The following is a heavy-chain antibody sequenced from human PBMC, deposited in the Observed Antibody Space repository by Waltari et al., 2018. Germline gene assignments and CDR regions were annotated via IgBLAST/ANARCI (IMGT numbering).Heavy chain of an antibody. J-gene: IGHJ3*02. Sequence: QVQLQESGPGLVKPSQTLSLTCTVSGGSISSGSYYWSWIRQPAGKGLEWIGRIYTSGSTNYNPSLKSRVTISVDTSKNSLYLQMNSLRAEDTAVYYCARVMYSSSFFAFDIWGQGTMVTVSS. CDR1: GGSISSGSYY. V-gene: IGHV4-61*02. D-gene: IGHD6-13*01. CDR3: ARVMYSSSFFAFDI. CDR2: IYTSGST.